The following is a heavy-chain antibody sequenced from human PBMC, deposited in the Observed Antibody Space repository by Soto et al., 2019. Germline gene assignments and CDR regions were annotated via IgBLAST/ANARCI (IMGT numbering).Heavy chain of an antibody. CDR1: GYDFTIFG. Sequence: QVHLVQSGGEVKKPGASVKVSCKTSGYDFTIFGISWVRQAPGQGLEWMAWINAYNGDTNYAQRFQGRVTVTTETSASTAYMDLRSLRPDDSAVYYCARAIAGGYGHTTLDYWGQGTLVIVSS. CDR3: ARAIAGGYGHTTLDY. D-gene: IGHD5-18*01. J-gene: IGHJ4*02. V-gene: IGHV1-18*01. CDR2: INAYNGDT.